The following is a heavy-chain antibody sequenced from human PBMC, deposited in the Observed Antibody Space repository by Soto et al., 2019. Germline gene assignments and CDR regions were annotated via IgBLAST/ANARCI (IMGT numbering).Heavy chain of an antibody. CDR2: IKSDGSST. Sequence: EVHLVESGGGLVQPGGSLRLSCVASGFTFSDYWMHWVRQAPGKGLVWVSRIKSDGSSTSYADSVEGRFTISRDNAKNTLFLQMTSLRAEVSAVYYCVRAVTATPDYWGQGTLVTVYS. CDR3: VRAVTATPDY. J-gene: IGHJ4*02. D-gene: IGHD1-20*01. V-gene: IGHV3-74*01. CDR1: GFTFSDYW.